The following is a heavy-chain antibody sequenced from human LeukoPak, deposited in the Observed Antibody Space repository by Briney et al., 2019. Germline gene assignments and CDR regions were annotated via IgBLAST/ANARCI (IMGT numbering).Heavy chain of an antibody. J-gene: IGHJ6*02. CDR1: GYTFTSYD. V-gene: IGHV1-8*01. Sequence: GASVKVSCKASGYTFTSYDINWVRQATGQGLEWMGWMNPNSGNTGYAQKFQGRVTMTRNTSISTAYMELSSLRSEDTAVYYCARPTGYSSSWYLPYYYYGMDVWGQGTTVTVSS. CDR2: MNPNSGNT. CDR3: ARPTGYSSSWYLPYYYYGMDV. D-gene: IGHD6-13*01.